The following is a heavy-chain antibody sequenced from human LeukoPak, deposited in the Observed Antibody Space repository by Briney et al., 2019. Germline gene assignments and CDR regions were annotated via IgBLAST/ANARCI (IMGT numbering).Heavy chain of an antibody. Sequence: ASVKVSCKASGYTFTSYYMHWVRQAPAQGLEWMGIINPSGGSTSYAQKLQGRVTLTMDTSTTTAYTELRSLRSDDTALYYCARGDDAFDFWGQGTMVTVSS. J-gene: IGHJ3*01. CDR1: GYTFTSYY. CDR2: INPSGGST. CDR3: ARGDDAFDF. V-gene: IGHV1-46*01.